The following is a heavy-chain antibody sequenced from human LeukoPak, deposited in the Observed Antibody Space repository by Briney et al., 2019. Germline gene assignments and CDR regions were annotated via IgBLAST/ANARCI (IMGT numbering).Heavy chain of an antibody. V-gene: IGHV1-2*02. Sequence: ASVKVSCEASGYTFTGYYMHWVRQAPGQGLEWMGWINPNSGGTNYAQKFQGRVTMTRDTSISTAYMELSRLRSDDTAVYYCAREGDIVVVVAAAFDPWGQGTLVTVSS. D-gene: IGHD2-15*01. CDR3: AREGDIVVVVAAAFDP. CDR2: INPNSGGT. CDR1: GYTFTGYY. J-gene: IGHJ5*02.